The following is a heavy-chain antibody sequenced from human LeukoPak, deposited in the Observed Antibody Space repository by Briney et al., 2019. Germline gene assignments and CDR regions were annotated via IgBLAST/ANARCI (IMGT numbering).Heavy chain of an antibody. D-gene: IGHD2-2*01. J-gene: IGHJ5*02. Sequence: SETLSLTCTVSGYSISSGYYWGWIRPPPGKGLEWIGSIYHSGSTYYNPSLKSRVTISVDTSKNQFSLKLSSVTAADTAVYYCARIPAAILSNWFDPWGQGTLVTVSS. CDR1: GYSISSGYY. CDR3: ARIPAAILSNWFDP. V-gene: IGHV4-38-2*02. CDR2: IYHSGST.